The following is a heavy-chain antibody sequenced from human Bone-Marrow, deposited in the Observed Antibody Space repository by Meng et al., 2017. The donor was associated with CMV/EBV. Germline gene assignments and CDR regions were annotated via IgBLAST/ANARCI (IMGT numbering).Heavy chain of an antibody. V-gene: IGHV1-18*01. D-gene: IGHD4-17*01. CDR3: ARGNDYGEPYYYYGMDV. CDR2: ISAYNGNT. J-gene: IGHJ6*02. Sequence: ASVKVSCKASGYTFTSYGISWVRQAPGQGREWMGWISAYNGNTNYAQKLQGRVTMTTDTSTSTAYMELRSLRSDDTAVYYCARGNDYGEPYYYYGMDVWGQGTTVTVSS. CDR1: GYTFTSYG.